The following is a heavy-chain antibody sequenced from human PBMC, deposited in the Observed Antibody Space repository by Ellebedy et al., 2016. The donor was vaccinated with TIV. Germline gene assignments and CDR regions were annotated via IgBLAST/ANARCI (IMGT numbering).Heavy chain of an antibody. CDR2: ISYDGSNK. CDR3: AGLVVVTNYYYGMDV. J-gene: IGHJ6*02. V-gene: IGHV3-30*03. CDR1: GFTFSSYG. D-gene: IGHD2-15*01. Sequence: GGSLRLXXAASGFTFSSYGMHWVRQAPGKGLEWVAVISYDGSNKYYADSVKGRFTISRDNSKNTLYLQMNSLRAEDTAVYYCAGLVVVTNYYYGMDVWGQGTTVTVSS.